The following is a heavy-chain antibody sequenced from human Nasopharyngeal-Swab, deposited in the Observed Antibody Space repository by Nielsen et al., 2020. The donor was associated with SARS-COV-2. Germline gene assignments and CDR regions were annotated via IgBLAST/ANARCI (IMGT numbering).Heavy chain of an antibody. V-gene: IGHV3-74*01. Sequence: GESLKISCTTSGFTFGDYAMSWFRQAPGKGLVWVSRVNQDGSRTDYADSVRGRFTISRDNAKNTLYLQMNSLRVEDTAVYYCVKHQGSSSDQWGQGTLVTVSS. J-gene: IGHJ4*02. CDR2: VNQDGSRT. CDR3: VKHQGSSSDQ. CDR1: GFTFGDYA.